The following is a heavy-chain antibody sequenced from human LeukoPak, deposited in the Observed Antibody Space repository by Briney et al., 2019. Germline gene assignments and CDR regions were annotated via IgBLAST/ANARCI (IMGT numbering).Heavy chain of an antibody. J-gene: IGHJ4*02. CDR2: INPNSGGT. CDR3: ARTFDYYDSSGQDDY. CDR1: GYTFTGYY. V-gene: IGHV1-2*06. Sequence: ASVKVSCKASGYTFTGYYMHWVRRAPGQGLEWMGRINPNSGGTNYAQKFQGRVTMTRDTSISTAYMELSRLRSDDTAVYYCARTFDYYDSSGQDDYWGQGTLVTVSS. D-gene: IGHD3-22*01.